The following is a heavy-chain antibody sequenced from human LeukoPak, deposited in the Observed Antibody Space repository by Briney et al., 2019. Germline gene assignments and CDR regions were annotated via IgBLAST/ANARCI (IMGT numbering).Heavy chain of an antibody. CDR2: ISSSSSYI. J-gene: IGHJ4*02. CDR1: GFTFSSYS. D-gene: IGHD1-26*01. CDR3: ARETSGSYSDY. V-gene: IGHV3-21*01. Sequence: GGSLRLFCAASGFTFSSYSMHWVRHAPGKGLEGVSSISSSSSYIYYADSVKGRFTISRDNAKNSLYLQMNSLRAEDTAVYYCARETSGSYSDYWGQGTLVTVSS.